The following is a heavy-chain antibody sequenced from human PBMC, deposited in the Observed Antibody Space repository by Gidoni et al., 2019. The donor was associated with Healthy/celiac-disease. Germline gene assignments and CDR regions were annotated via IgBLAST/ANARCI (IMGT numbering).Heavy chain of an antibody. Sequence: EVQLLASGGGLVPPGGPLRLCCADSGFTFSSYAMLWVRQAPGKGLGGVSVIRGRGGSTYYADSGKGRITISRDNSKNTLYLQMNSLRAEDTAVYYWAKGYYYDRSGYYWNWYFDLWGRGTLVTVSS. D-gene: IGHD3-22*01. J-gene: IGHJ2*01. V-gene: IGHV3-23*01. CDR1: GFTFSSYA. CDR2: IRGRGGST. CDR3: AKGYYYDRSGYYWNWYFDL.